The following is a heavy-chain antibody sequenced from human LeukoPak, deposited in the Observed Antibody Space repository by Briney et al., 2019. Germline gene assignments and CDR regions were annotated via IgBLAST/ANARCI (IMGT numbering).Heavy chain of an antibody. V-gene: IGHV3-9*01. CDR1: GFIFDDYA. J-gene: IGHJ4*02. D-gene: IGHD4-17*01. CDR2: ISWNSGSI. Sequence: PGGSLRLSCAASGFIFDDYAMHWVRQAPGKGLEWVSGISWNSGSIGYADSVKGRFIISRDNAKNSLYLQMNSLRAEDTAVYYCASTGYDYGDSSFDYWGQGTLVTVSS. CDR3: ASTGYDYGDSSFDY.